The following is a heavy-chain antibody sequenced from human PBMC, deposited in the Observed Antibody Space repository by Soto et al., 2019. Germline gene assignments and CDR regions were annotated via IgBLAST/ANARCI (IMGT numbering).Heavy chain of an antibody. D-gene: IGHD1-1*01. CDR1: GGTFSTSA. CDR2: IMPVFPTP. Sequence: QVQLVQSGAEVKKPGSSVKVSCKASGGTFSTSAISWVRQAPGQGLEWVGGIMPVFPTPDYAQTFQGRVTITADESTTTASLELTSLRADDPAVYYCARDKDRLQLGGNYYYILDVWGQGTAITVSS. CDR3: ARDKDRLQLGGNYYYILDV. J-gene: IGHJ6*02. V-gene: IGHV1-69*12.